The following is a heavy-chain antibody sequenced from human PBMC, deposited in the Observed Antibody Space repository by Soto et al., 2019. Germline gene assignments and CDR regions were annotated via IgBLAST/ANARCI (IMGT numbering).Heavy chain of an antibody. CDR3: ARGTRYSSSWPHYYYMDV. CDR2: ISAYNGNT. J-gene: IGHJ6*03. V-gene: IGHV1-18*01. D-gene: IGHD6-13*01. CDR1: GYTFTSYG. Sequence: ASVKVSCKASGYTFTSYGISWVRQAPGQGLEWMGWISAYNGNTNYAQKLQGRVTMTTDTSTSTAYMELRSLRSDDTAVYYCARGTRYSSSWPHYYYMDVWGKGTTVTVSS.